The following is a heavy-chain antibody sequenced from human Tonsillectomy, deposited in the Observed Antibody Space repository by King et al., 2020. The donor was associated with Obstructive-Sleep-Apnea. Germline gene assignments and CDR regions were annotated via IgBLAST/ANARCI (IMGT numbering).Heavy chain of an antibody. CDR3: AREGIEATRGAIDY. D-gene: IGHD6-13*01. J-gene: IGHJ4*02. V-gene: IGHV3-30*04. CDR2: VSYDGTNR. Sequence: QLVQSGGGAVQPGRSLRLSCAASGVTFIKYAVHWVRQAPDKGLEWVAMVSYDGTNRDYAESVRGRFTISRDNSKNTVHLQMNAMRTEDTAVYYCAREGIEATRGAIDYWGQGTLVTVSS. CDR1: GVTFIKYA.